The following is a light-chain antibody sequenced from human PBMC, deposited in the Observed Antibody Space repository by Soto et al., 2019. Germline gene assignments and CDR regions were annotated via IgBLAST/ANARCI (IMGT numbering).Light chain of an antibody. V-gene: IGLV1-40*01. CDR2: VNS. J-gene: IGLJ3*02. CDR3: QSYDSSLSGSV. Sequence: QSVLTQPPSVSGAPGQRVTISCTGSSSNIGAGYDVHWYQQLPGTAPKLLIYVNSNRPSGVPDRFSGSKAGTSASLAITWLQAEDEADYYCQSYDSSLSGSVFGGGTKVTVL. CDR1: SSNIGAGYD.